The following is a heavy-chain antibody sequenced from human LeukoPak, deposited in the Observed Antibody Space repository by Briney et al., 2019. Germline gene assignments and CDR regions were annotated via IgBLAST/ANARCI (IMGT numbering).Heavy chain of an antibody. V-gene: IGHV3-48*03. CDR2: ISSSGSAI. CDR3: ARDPITMVRGVIITRVYYYGMDV. CDR1: GFTFSSYE. Sequence: PGGPLRLSCAASGFTFSSYEMNWVRQAPGKGLEWVSYISSSGSAIYYADSVKGRFTISRDNAKNSLYLQMNSLRAEDTAVYYCARDPITMVRGVIITRVYYYGMDVWGKGTTVTVSS. J-gene: IGHJ6*04. D-gene: IGHD3-10*01.